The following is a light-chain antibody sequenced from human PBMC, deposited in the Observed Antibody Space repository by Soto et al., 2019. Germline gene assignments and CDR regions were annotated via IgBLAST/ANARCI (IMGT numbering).Light chain of an antibody. Sequence: QSVLTQPPSVSGAPGQSVTIACTGSRSNIGAGYDVHWYHQLPGTAPKLLIYGNSNRHSGVPDRFSGSKSGTSVSLAITGLQAEDEADYYCQSYDSSLSGYVVFGGGTKLTVL. J-gene: IGLJ2*01. CDR3: QSYDSSLSGYVV. CDR1: RSNIGAGYD. V-gene: IGLV1-40*01. CDR2: GNS.